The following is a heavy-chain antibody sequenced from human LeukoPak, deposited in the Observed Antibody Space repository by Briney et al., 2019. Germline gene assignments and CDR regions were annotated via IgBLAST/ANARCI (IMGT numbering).Heavy chain of an antibody. CDR3: ARAQFDYDSSGYYYFDY. D-gene: IGHD3-22*01. J-gene: IGHJ4*02. Sequence: GGSLRLSCAASGFTFSSYAMSWVRQAPGKGLEWVSAISGSGGSTYYADSVKGRFTVSRNNSKNTLYLQMNSLRAEDTAVYYCARAQFDYDSSGYYYFDYWGQGTLVTVSS. CDR1: GFTFSSYA. CDR2: ISGSGGST. V-gene: IGHV3-23*01.